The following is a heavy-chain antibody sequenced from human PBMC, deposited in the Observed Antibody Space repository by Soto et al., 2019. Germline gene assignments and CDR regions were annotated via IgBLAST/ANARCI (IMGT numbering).Heavy chain of an antibody. CDR2: ISAHNGNT. Sequence: QVHLVQSGAEVKKPGASVKVSCKGSGYAFTTYGITWVRQAPGQGLEWMGWISAHNGNTNYAQKLQGRVTVTRDTSTSTAYMELRSLGSDDTAVYFCARGRYGDYWGQGALVTVSS. V-gene: IGHV1-18*01. CDR1: GYAFTTYG. CDR3: ARGRYGDY. D-gene: IGHD1-1*01. J-gene: IGHJ4*02.